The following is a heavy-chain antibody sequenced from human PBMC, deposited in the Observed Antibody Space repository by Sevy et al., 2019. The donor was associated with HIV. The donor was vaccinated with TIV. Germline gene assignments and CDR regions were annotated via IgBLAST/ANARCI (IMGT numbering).Heavy chain of an antibody. CDR3: ARGGPAYCSGGSCPYYYYGMDV. J-gene: IGHJ6*02. V-gene: IGHV4-34*01. Sequence: SETLSLTCAVYGGSFSGYYWSWIRQPPGKGLEWIGEINHSGSTNYNPSLRSRVTISVDTSKNQFSLKLSSVTAADTAVYYCARGGPAYCSGGSCPYYYYGMDVWGQGTTVTVSS. CDR1: GGSFSGYY. CDR2: INHSGST. D-gene: IGHD2-15*01.